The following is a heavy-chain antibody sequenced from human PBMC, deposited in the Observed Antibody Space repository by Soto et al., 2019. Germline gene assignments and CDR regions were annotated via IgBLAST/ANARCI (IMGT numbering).Heavy chain of an antibody. CDR3: ARNFDYYGMEV. J-gene: IGHJ6*04. Sequence: SETLSLTCAVSCYSIASGYYWAWIRHSPWKGLEWIGSIYHAGSVYYNPSLNSRVAVSLDTYKNHFSLKLTSVTAADTAVYYCARNFDYYGMEVWGKGTKVTVSS. CDR1: CYSIASGYY. V-gene: IGHV4-38-2*01. CDR2: IYHAGSV.